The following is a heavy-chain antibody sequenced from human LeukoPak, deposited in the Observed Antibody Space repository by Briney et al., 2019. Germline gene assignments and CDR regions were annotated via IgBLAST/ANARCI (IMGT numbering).Heavy chain of an antibody. CDR2: IYYTGST. D-gene: IGHD3-10*01. V-gene: IGHV4-59*01. CDR3: ARVEEGYGSGRRENYYYYYMDV. Sequence: SETLSLTCTVSGGSISSYYWSWIRQPPGKGLEWIGYIYYTGSTNYNPSLKSRVTISVDTSKNQFSLKLSSVTAADTAVYYCARVEEGYGSGRRENYYYYYMDVWGKGTTVTVSS. CDR1: GGSISSYY. J-gene: IGHJ6*03.